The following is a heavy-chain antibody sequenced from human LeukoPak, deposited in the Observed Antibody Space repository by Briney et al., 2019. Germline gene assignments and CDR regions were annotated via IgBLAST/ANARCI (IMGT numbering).Heavy chain of an antibody. Sequence: GGSLRLSCAASGFTFSSYWMSWVRQAPGKGLEWVANIKQDGSEKYYVDSVKGRFTISRDNAKNSLFLQMNSLSSEDTAVYYCARITVIRVAAMDVWGKGTTVTISS. V-gene: IGHV3-7*01. CDR2: IKQDGSEK. CDR3: ARITVIRVAAMDV. CDR1: GFTFSSYW. J-gene: IGHJ6*03. D-gene: IGHD3-10*01.